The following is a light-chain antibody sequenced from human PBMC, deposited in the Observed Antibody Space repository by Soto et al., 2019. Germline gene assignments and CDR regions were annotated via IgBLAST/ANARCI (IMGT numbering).Light chain of an antibody. CDR2: GAS. CDR3: MQYGNSPET. V-gene: IGKV3-20*01. CDR1: QSVSNNY. Sequence: EIVLTQSPGTLSLSPGERATLSCRASQSVSNNYLAWYQQKPGQAHRLLIYGASSRATGIQDRFSGSGSGTDFTLTIRRLEPEDLAVYYCMQYGNSPETFGQGTKVDIK. J-gene: IGKJ1*01.